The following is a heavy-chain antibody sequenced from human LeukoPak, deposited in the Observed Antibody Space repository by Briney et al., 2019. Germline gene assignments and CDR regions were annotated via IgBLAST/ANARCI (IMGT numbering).Heavy chain of an antibody. V-gene: IGHV5-51*01. CDR1: GYSFTSYW. J-gene: IGHJ3*02. CDR3: ARRTGRGGAGSDAFDI. CDR2: IYPGDSDT. D-gene: IGHD3-10*01. Sequence: LGESLKISCKGSGYSFTSYWIGWVRQMPGKGLEWMGIIYPGDSDTRYSPSFQGQVTISADKSISTAYLQWSSLKASDTAMYYCARRTGRGGAGSDAFDIWGQGTMVTVSS.